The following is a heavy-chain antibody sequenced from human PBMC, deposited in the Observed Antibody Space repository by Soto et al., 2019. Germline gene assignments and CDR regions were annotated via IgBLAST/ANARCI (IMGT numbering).Heavy chain of an antibody. Sequence: QVQLVQSGAEVKKPGSSVKVSCKASGGTFSSYTISWVRQAPGQGLEWMGRIIPILGIANYAQKFQGRVTITAENSTSTAYMELSSLRSEDTAVYYCARGPDYDILTGYQYYSDYWGQGTLVTVSS. CDR1: GGTFSSYT. J-gene: IGHJ4*02. CDR2: IIPILGIA. V-gene: IGHV1-69*02. CDR3: ARGPDYDILTGYQYYSDY. D-gene: IGHD3-9*01.